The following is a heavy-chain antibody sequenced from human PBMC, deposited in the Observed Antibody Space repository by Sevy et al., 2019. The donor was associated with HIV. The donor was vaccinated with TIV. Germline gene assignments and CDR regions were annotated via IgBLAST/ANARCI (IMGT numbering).Heavy chain of an antibody. CDR3: VREQITGSKPDYFDY. CDR1: GFTFSNYW. CDR2: INQDGSEK. Sequence: GGSLRLSCAASGFTFSNYWMSWVRQAPGKGLECVANINQDGSEKYYVESVKGRFIVSRDNAKNSLYLQLTSLGAEDSAVYYCVREQITGSKPDYFDYWGQGTLVTVSS. D-gene: IGHD1-7*01. V-gene: IGHV3-7*01. J-gene: IGHJ4*02.